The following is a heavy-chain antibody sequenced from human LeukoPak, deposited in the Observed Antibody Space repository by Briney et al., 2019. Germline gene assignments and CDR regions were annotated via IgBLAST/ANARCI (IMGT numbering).Heavy chain of an antibody. V-gene: IGHV4-4*07. Sequence: SETLSLTCTVSGGSISSYYWSWIRQPAGKGLEWIGRIYTSGSTNYNPSLKSRVTMSVDTSKNQFSLKLSSVTAADTAVYYCAGDVDTAMVTSGYFDYWGQGTLVTVSS. CDR2: IYTSGST. J-gene: IGHJ4*02. CDR3: AGDVDTAMVTSGYFDY. D-gene: IGHD5-18*01. CDR1: GGSISSYY.